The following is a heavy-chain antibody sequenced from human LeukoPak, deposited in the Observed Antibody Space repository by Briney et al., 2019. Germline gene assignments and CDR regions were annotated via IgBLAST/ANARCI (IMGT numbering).Heavy chain of an antibody. V-gene: IGHV3-23*01. CDR3: ARGGVASLDY. Sequence: GGSLRLSCAASGFVFRNYAMTWVRQAAGKGLEWVSVVTGCGERTVYADSVKGRFAISRDNAKNMLYLQMNSLRAEDTAVYYCARGGVASLDYWGQGTLVTVSS. D-gene: IGHD3-3*01. J-gene: IGHJ4*02. CDR1: GFVFRNYA. CDR2: VTGCGERT.